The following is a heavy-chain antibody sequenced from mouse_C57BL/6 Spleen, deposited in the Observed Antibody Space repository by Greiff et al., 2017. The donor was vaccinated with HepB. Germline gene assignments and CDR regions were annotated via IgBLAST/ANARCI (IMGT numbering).Heavy chain of an antibody. CDR2: IDPSDSYT. CDR3: ARPLTFYAMDY. V-gene: IGHV1-50*01. D-gene: IGHD4-1*01. Sequence: VQLQQPGAELVKPGASVKLSCKASGYTFTSYWMQWVKQRPGQGLEWIGEIDPSDSYTNYNQKFKGKATLTVDTSSSTAYMQLSSLTSEDSAVYYCARPLTFYAMDYWGQGTSVTVSS. CDR1: GYTFTSYW. J-gene: IGHJ4*01.